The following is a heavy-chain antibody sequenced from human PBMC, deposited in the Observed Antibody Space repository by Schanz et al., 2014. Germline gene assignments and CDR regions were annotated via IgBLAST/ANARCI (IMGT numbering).Heavy chain of an antibody. CDR2: MKSKTDGETT. V-gene: IGHV3-15*01. D-gene: IGHD3-10*01. CDR1: GFTFENYS. CDR3: AKGRFAEVSGLDN. J-gene: IGHJ3*02. Sequence: SCAASGFTFENYSFTWVRQAPGKGLEWLGRMKSKTDGETTDDAEPVKGRLSISRDDSQRALYLQRNRRRDEDKTVYYCAKGRFAEVSGLDNWGQGTMVTVSA.